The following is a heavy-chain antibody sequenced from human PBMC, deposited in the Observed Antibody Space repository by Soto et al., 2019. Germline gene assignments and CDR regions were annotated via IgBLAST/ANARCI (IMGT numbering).Heavy chain of an antibody. CDR2: IIPIFGTA. CDR1: GGTFSSYA. J-gene: IGHJ4*02. D-gene: IGHD2-2*01. V-gene: IGHV1-69*12. Sequence: QVQLVQSGAEVKKPGSSVKVSCKASGGTFSSYAISWVRQAPGQGLEGMGGIIPIFGTANYAQKFQGRVTXTXXDSTGKPYMELRSLRSEDTAVYYCARLVSDAWFDYWGQGTLVTVSS. CDR3: ARLVSDAWFDY.